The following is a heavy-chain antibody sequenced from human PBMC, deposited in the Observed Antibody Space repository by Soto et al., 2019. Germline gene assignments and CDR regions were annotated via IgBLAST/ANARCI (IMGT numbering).Heavy chain of an antibody. CDR3: ARVHVMVVAGSTFDY. CDR1: GGSISSGGYY. V-gene: IGHV4-31*03. J-gene: IGHJ4*01. Sequence: LSLTFTVSGGSISSGGYYWSWIRQHPGKGLEWIGYIYYSGSTYYNPSLKSRVTISANTSKNQFSLKLSSVTAADTAVYYCARVHVMVVAGSTFDYWGHGTLVTVSS. CDR2: IYYSGST. D-gene: IGHD6-19*01.